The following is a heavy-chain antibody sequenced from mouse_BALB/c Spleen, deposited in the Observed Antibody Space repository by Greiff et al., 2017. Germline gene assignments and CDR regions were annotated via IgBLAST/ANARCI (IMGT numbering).Heavy chain of an antibody. D-gene: IGHD2-4*01. J-gene: IGHJ4*01. CDR1: GFTFSSYA. CDR2: ISSGGST. CDR3: ARDGITTVPYAMDY. Sequence: EVKLVESGGGLVKPGGSLKLSCAASGFTFSSYAMSWVRQTPEKRLEWVASISSGGSTYYPDSVKGRFTISRDNARNILYLQMSSLRSEDTAMYYCARDGITTVPYAMDYWGQGTSVTVSS. V-gene: IGHV5-6-5*01.